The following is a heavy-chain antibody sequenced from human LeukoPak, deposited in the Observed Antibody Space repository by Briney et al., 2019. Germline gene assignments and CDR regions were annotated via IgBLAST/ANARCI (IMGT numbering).Heavy chain of an antibody. CDR3: ARDLLLWFGELWEPFDY. D-gene: IGHD3-10*01. Sequence: SETLSLTCTVSGGSISSGSYYWSWIRQPAGKGLEWIGRIYTSGSTNYNPSLKSRVTISVDTSKNQFSLKLSSVTAADTAVYYCARDLLLWFGELWEPFDYWGQGTLVTVSS. V-gene: IGHV4-61*02. J-gene: IGHJ4*02. CDR1: GGSISSGSYY. CDR2: IYTSGST.